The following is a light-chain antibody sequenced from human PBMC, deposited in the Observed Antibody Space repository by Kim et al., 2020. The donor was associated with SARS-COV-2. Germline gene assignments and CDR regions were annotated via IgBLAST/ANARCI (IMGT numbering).Light chain of an antibody. V-gene: IGKV4-1*01. CDR2: WAS. CDR3: EESYTTPLT. Sequence: DIVMTQSPDSLAVSLGERATINCKSSQSVLSTSNNKNYLAWYQQKPGQPPQLLIYWASTRESGVPDRCSGSGSGTDVTLTIGSLQAEDGAVYYCEESYTTPLTFGPGAKVDIK. J-gene: IGKJ3*01. CDR1: QSVLSTSNNKNY.